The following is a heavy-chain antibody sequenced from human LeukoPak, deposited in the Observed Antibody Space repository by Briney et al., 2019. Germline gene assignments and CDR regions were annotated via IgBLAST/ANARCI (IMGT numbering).Heavy chain of an antibody. CDR2: IRYDGSNK. D-gene: IGHD2-15*01. J-gene: IGHJ3*02. Sequence: GGSLRLSCAASGFTVSNNDMSWVRQAPGKGLEWVAFIRYDGSNKYYADSVKGRFTISRDNSKNTLYLQMNSLRAEDTAVCYCARMAWWYPGGAFDIWGQGTMVTVSS. CDR1: GFTVSNND. CDR3: ARMAWWYPGGAFDI. V-gene: IGHV3-33*08.